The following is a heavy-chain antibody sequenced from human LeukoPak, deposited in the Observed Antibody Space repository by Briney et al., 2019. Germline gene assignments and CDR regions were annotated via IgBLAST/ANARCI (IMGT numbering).Heavy chain of an antibody. D-gene: IGHD3-3*01. CDR3: ARIDRTYFEFWSGHPGWFDP. V-gene: IGHV1-18*01. Sequence: ASVKVSCKASGYTFTTYGISWVRQAPGQGLEWMGWISAYDGNTNYAQKFQGGVTMTTDTFTTTAYMELRSLRSDDTAVYYCARIDRTYFEFWSGHPGWFDPWGQGTLVTVSS. CDR2: ISAYDGNT. CDR1: GYTFTTYG. J-gene: IGHJ5*02.